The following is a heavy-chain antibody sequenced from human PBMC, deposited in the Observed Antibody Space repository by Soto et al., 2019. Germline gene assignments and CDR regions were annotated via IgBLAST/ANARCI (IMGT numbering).Heavy chain of an antibody. V-gene: IGHV3-53*02. CDR2: IYSGGST. Sequence: EVQLVETGGGLIQPGGSLRLSCAASGFTVSSNYMSWVRQAPGKGLEWVSVIYSGGSTYYADSVKGRFTISRDNSKNTLYLQMNSLRAEDTAVYYCASSRIYYYYGMDVWGQGTTVTVSS. J-gene: IGHJ6*02. CDR3: ASSRIYYYYGMDV. CDR1: GFTVSSNY.